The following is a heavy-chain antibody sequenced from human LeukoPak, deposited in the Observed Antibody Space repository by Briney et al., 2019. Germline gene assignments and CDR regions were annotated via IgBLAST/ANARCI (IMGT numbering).Heavy chain of an antibody. Sequence: GGSLRLSCAASGFTFSSYAMSWVRQAPWKGLEWVSAISGSGDSTYYADSVKGRFTVSRDNSKNTLYLQMNSLRVEDTAVYYCAKGREYNWIDYWGQGTLVTVSS. D-gene: IGHD1-20*01. CDR1: GFTFSSYA. CDR3: AKGREYNWIDY. J-gene: IGHJ4*02. V-gene: IGHV3-23*01. CDR2: ISGSGDST.